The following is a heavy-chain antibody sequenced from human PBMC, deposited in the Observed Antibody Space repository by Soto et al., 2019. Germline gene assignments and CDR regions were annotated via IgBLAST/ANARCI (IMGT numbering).Heavy chain of an antibody. CDR1: GYTFTSYV. J-gene: IGHJ4*02. D-gene: IGHD3-9*01. V-gene: IGHV1-18*01. CDR2: ISAYNGNT. CDR3: ARESVSGDILTGYLRLTYD. Sequence: GASVKVSCKASGYTFTSYVISWVRQAPGQGLEWMGWISAYNGNTNYAQKLQGRVTMTTDTSTSTAYMELRSLRSDDTAVYYCARESVSGDILTGYLRLTYDWGQGTLVTVSS.